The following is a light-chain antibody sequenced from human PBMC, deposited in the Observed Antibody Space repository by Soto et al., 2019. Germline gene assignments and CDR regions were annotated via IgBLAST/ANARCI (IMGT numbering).Light chain of an antibody. CDR3: QQSYSAPVT. Sequence: DIQMTQSPSSLSASIGDRVTITCRASQSISSYLNWFQQKPGEAPKLLIQAASSLQCGVRSRFSVSGSGTDFTHTINSLRPEAFAVYYCQQSYSAPVTFGQGTNVDIK. CDR2: AAS. J-gene: IGKJ2*01. V-gene: IGKV1-39*01. CDR1: QSISSY.